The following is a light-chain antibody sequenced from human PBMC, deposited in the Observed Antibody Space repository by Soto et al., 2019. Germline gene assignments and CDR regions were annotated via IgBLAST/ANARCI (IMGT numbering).Light chain of an antibody. Sequence: EIVMTQSPATLSVSPGERATLSCRASQSVSSSLAWYQQKPGQAPRLLIPDASNRATCIPARFSGSGSGTAFTLSISTLEPEDFAVYFCQQRSNWPYIFSQGNKLAIK. CDR2: DAS. CDR1: QSVSSS. J-gene: IGKJ2*01. V-gene: IGKV3-11*01. CDR3: QQRSNWPYI.